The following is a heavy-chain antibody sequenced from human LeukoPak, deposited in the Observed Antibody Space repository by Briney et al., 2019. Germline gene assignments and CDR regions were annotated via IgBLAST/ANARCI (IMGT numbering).Heavy chain of an antibody. J-gene: IGHJ4*02. CDR2: IKQDGSEK. D-gene: IGHD3-3*01. V-gene: IGHV3-7*03. CDR3: ARDQYDTWSRRGNFDS. Sequence: HPGGSLRLSCAASGFTFSSYWMSWVRQAPGKGLEWVANIKQDGSEKYYVDSVKGRFTISRDNTKNSLYLQMNSLRAEDTAVFYCARDQYDTWSRRGNFDSWGQGTLVIVSS. CDR1: GFTFSSYW.